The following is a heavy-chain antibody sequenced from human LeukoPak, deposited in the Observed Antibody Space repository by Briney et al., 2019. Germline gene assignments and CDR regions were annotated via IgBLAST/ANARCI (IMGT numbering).Heavy chain of an antibody. CDR2: IYYSGST. J-gene: IGHJ5*02. Sequence: SETLSLTCTVSGGSISSSSYYWGWIRQPPGKGLEWIGSIYYSGSTYYNPSLKSRVTISVDTSKNQFSLKLSSVTAADTAVYYCARDGSRYDFWSGYFSSGWFDPWGQGTLVTVSS. V-gene: IGHV4-39*07. CDR3: ARDGSRYDFWSGYFSSGWFDP. CDR1: GGSISSSSYY. D-gene: IGHD3-3*01.